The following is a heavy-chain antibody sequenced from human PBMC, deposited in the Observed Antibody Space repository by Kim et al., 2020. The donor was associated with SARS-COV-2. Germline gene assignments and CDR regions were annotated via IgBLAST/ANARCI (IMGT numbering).Heavy chain of an antibody. J-gene: IGHJ1*01. Sequence: GSTNYADSAKGRSTISRNNSKTTLYLQMNSLGAEDTAVHYCAKDQGGGWSHWGQGTLVTVSS. CDR2: GST. V-gene: IGHV3-23*01. D-gene: IGHD6-19*01. CDR3: AKDQGGGWSH.